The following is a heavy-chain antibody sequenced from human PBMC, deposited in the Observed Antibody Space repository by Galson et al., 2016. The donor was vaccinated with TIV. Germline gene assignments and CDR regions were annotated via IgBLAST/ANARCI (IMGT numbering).Heavy chain of an antibody. CDR2: LSGGATNT. CDR3: AKDRGYFEGFDH. J-gene: IGHJ4*02. V-gene: IGHV3-23*01. Sequence: SLRLSCAASGFRFNEYEMSWVRQAPGKGLEWVSALSGGATNTYYSDSVKGRFTISRDNSQNEVFLEMDSLRVDDTAVYYCAKDRGYFEGFDHWGPGTLVTVSS. CDR1: GFRFNEYE. D-gene: IGHD6-25*01.